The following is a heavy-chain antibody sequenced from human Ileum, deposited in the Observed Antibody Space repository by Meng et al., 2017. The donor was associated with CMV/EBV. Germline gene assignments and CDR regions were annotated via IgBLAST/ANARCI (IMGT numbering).Heavy chain of an antibody. CDR3: AFPGQTGGDCTS. CDR1: GFTFRNYW. Sequence: GGSLRLSCAASGFTFRNYWMTWVRQAPGKGLEWVSTITRSGDRTYYADSVRGRFTISRDNSKSTLWLQMNNLRADDTGVYYCAFPGQTGGDCTSWGQGALVTVSS. J-gene: IGHJ5*02. V-gene: IGHV3-23*01. CDR2: ITRSGDRT. D-gene: IGHD2-21*02.